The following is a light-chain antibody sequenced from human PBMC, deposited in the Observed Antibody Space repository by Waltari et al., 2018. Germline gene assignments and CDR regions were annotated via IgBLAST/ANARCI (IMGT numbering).Light chain of an antibody. CDR2: QDN. Sequence: SYELTQPPSVSVSLGQTASITCSGDKWGDKYACWYQQRPGQSPVLVIYQDNRRPSGIPERFSGSNSGNTATLTISGTQAMDEADYYCQVSDSSTVAFGGGTKLTVL. CDR3: QVSDSSTVA. J-gene: IGLJ2*01. V-gene: IGLV3-1*01. CDR1: KWGDKY.